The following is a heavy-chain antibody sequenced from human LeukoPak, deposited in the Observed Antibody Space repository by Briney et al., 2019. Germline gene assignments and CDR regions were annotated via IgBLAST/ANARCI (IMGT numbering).Heavy chain of an antibody. CDR3: ARQNQVRGVNNWFDP. CDR2: IYYSGTT. V-gene: IGHV4-59*08. Sequence: ETLSLTCTVSGASISSHSWTYMRQPPGKGLEWIGNIYYSGTTTYNPSFKSRLTISLDTTKNQFSLKLTSVTAADTAVYYCARQNQVRGVNNWFDPWGQGILVTVSP. CDR1: GASISSHS. J-gene: IGHJ5*02. D-gene: IGHD3-10*01.